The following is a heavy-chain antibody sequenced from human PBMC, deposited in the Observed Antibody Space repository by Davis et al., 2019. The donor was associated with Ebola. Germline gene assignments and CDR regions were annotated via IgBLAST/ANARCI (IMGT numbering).Heavy chain of an antibody. CDR3: ARLSLYNSGGGGFDP. CDR1: GFTFSSYA. CDR2: ISGSGGST. V-gene: IGHV3-23*01. J-gene: IGHJ5*02. Sequence: GESLKISCAASGFTFSSYAMSWVRQAPGKGLEWVSAISGSGGSTYYADSVKGRFTISRDNSKNTLYLQMNSLRAEDTAVYYCARLSLYNSGGGGFDPWGQGTLVNVSS. D-gene: IGHD6-19*01.